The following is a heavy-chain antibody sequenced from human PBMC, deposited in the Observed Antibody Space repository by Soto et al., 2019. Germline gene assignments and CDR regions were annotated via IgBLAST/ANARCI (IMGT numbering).Heavy chain of an antibody. CDR3: ARESQIGITIFGGMYYYYGMDV. D-gene: IGHD3-3*01. Sequence: GASVKVSCKASGYTFTSYGISWVRQAPGQGLEWMGWISAYNGNTNYAQKLQGRVTMTTDTSTSTAYMELRSLRSDDTAVYYCARESQIGITIFGGMYYYYGMDVWGQGTTVTVSS. J-gene: IGHJ6*02. V-gene: IGHV1-18*04. CDR2: ISAYNGNT. CDR1: GYTFTSYG.